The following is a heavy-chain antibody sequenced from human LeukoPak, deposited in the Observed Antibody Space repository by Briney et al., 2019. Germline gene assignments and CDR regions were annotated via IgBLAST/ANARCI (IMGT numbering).Heavy chain of an antibody. CDR2: ITNDGRAI. D-gene: IGHD1-26*01. Sequence: GGSLRLSCAASGFIFSSYAMHWVRQAPGKGLEWVSFITNDGRAIDYTHSVKGRFTISRDNARNSLYLQMNSLRAEDTAVYYCATEGRAPIWGQGTMVTVSS. CDR3: ATEGRAPI. CDR1: GFIFSSYA. J-gene: IGHJ3*02. V-gene: IGHV3-48*03.